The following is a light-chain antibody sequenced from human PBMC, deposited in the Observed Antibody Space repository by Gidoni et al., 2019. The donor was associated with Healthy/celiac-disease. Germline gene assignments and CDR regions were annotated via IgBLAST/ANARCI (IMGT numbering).Light chain of an antibody. J-gene: IGKJ4*01. CDR2: AAS. V-gene: IGKV1-12*01. Sequence: DIQMTQSPSSVPASVGDRVTITCRASQGISSWLAGYQQKPGKAPKLLIYAASSLQSGGPSRFSGSGSGTGFTLTISSLQPGDFATYYCQQAHIFPFTFGGGTKVEIK. CDR1: QGISSW. CDR3: QQAHIFPFT.